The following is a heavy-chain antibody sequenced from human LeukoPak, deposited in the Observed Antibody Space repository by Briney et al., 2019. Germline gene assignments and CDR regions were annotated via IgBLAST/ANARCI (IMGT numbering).Heavy chain of an antibody. V-gene: IGHV1-2*02. Sequence: ASVKVSCKASGYTFTGYYMHWVRQAPGQGLEWMGWINPNSGGANYAQKFQGRVTMTRDTSISTAYMELSRLRSDDTAVYYCARVLGQQSGYFDYWGQGTLVTVSS. J-gene: IGHJ4*02. CDR3: ARVLGQQSGYFDY. D-gene: IGHD6-13*01. CDR1: GYTFTGYY. CDR2: INPNSGGA.